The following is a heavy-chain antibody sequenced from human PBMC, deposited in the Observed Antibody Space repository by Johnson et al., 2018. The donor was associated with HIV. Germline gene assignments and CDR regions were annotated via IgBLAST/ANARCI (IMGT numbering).Heavy chain of an antibody. V-gene: IGHV3-30-3*01. CDR1: GFTFSNYA. CDR2: ISYDGSNK. J-gene: IGHJ3*02. Sequence: QVQLVESGGGVVQPGRSLRLSCAASGFTFSNYAVHWVRQAPGKGLEWVAVISYDGSNKYYADSVKGRFTISRDNSKNTLYLQMNSLRAEDTAVYYCASLIAAAGDDAFDIWGQGTMVTVSS. CDR3: ASLIAAAGDDAFDI. D-gene: IGHD6-13*01.